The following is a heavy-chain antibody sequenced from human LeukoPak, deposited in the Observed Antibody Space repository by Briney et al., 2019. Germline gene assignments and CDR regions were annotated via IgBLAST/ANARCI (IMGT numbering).Heavy chain of an antibody. V-gene: IGHV1-8*01. CDR3: AREVTMVRGVTEFDY. Sequence: ASVKLSCKASGYTFTSYYINWVRQATGQGLEWMGWMNPNSGNTGYAQKFQGRVTMTRDTSISTAYMELSSLRSEDTAVYYCAREVTMVRGVTEFDYWGQGTLVTVSS. J-gene: IGHJ4*02. CDR2: MNPNSGNT. D-gene: IGHD3-10*01. CDR1: GYTFTSYY.